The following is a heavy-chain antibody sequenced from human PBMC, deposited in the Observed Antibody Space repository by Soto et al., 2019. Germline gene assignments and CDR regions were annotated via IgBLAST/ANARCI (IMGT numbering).Heavy chain of an antibody. Sequence: SETLSLTCTVSGGSISSGDYYWSWIRQPPGKGLEWIGYIYYSGSTYYNPSLKSRVTISVDTSKNQFSLKLSSVTAADTAVYYCAREPYCSSTSCSSEYNWCDPWGQGTLVTVSS. D-gene: IGHD2-2*01. J-gene: IGHJ5*02. CDR2: IYYSGST. V-gene: IGHV4-30-4*01. CDR3: AREPYCSSTSCSSEYNWCDP. CDR1: GGSISSGDYY.